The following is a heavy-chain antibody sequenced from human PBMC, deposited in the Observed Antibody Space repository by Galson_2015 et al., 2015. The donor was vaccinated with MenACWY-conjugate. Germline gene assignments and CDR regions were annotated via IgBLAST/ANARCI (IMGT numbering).Heavy chain of an antibody. CDR3: ARSSGMDV. Sequence: SLRLSCAASGFTFSTYVMNWGRQAPGKGLEWVSSSSDGGGYIYYADSVKGRFTISRDNSRNTLFLQMNSLRADDTAVYFCARSSGMDVWGQGTTVTVSS. CDR1: GFTFSTYV. CDR2: SSDGGGYI. J-gene: IGHJ6*02. V-gene: IGHV3-23*01.